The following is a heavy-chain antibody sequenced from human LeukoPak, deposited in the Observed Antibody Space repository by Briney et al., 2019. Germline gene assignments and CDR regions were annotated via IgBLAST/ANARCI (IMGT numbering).Heavy chain of an antibody. CDR2: ISTSGNTR. V-gene: IGHV3-48*04. CDR1: GFTFSNYW. J-gene: IGHJ4*02. Sequence: GGSLRLSCAASGFTFSNYWMSWVRQAPGKGLEWVSYISTSGNTRYYADSVKGRFTISRDNAKNSLYLQMNSLRVEDTAVYYCARELSGTTSYYFDYWGQGTLVTVSS. CDR3: ARELSGTTSYYFDY. D-gene: IGHD1-7*01.